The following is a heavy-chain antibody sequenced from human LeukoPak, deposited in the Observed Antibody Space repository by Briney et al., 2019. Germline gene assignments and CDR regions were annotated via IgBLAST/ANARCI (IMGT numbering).Heavy chain of an antibody. Sequence: SETLSLTCTVAGGSISSYYWSWIRQPPGKGLEWIGYIYYSGSTNYNPSLKSRVTISVDTSKNQFSLKLSSVTAADTAVYYCARVGGAEVDYWGQGTLVTVSS. CDR2: IYYSGST. CDR1: GGSISSYY. D-gene: IGHD1-26*01. V-gene: IGHV4-59*01. CDR3: ARVGGAEVDY. J-gene: IGHJ4*02.